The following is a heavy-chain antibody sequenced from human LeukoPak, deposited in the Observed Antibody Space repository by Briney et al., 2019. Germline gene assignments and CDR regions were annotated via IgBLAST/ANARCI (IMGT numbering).Heavy chain of an antibody. V-gene: IGHV3-23*01. CDR2: INANSVST. CDR1: GFAFSVYA. D-gene: IGHD6-19*01. CDR3: AKPISGGLAVTADWFRH. Sequence: GGSLRLSCAASGFAFSVYAMSWLRQPPGKWLEWVSTINANSVSTSYAASVRGRFTISRDNAKDTVYLQLNRLSTDDTATYYCAKPISGGLAVTADWFRHWGQGTLVVVSS. J-gene: IGHJ4*01.